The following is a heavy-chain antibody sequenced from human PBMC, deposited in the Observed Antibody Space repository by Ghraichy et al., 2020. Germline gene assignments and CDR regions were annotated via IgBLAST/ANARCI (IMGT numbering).Heavy chain of an antibody. CDR3: AKDRYDSPRYGMDV. CDR1: GFTFSNYA. D-gene: IGHD3-22*01. CDR2: ISVSGATT. Sequence: GESLNISFAASGFTFSNYAMSWVRQAPGKGLEWVSAISVSGATTYFADSVKGRFTISRDNSKNTLYLQMNSLRAEDTAVYYCAKDRYDSPRYGMDVWGQGTTVSVSS. J-gene: IGHJ6*02. V-gene: IGHV3-23*01.